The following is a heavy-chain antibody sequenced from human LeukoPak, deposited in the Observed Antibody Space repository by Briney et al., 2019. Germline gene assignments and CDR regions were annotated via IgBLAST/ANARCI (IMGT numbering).Heavy chain of an antibody. D-gene: IGHD4-23*01. CDR1: GFTSSSSS. CDR2: ISRSSSTI. J-gene: IGHJ4*02. Sequence: GGSLRLSCEASGFTSSSSSMNWVRQAPGKGLEWVSYISRSSSTIYYADSVTGRFTISRDNAKNSLYLQMNSLRDEDTAVYYCARSGGNSVAGDYWGQGTLVTVSS. CDR3: ARSGGNSVAGDY. V-gene: IGHV3-48*02.